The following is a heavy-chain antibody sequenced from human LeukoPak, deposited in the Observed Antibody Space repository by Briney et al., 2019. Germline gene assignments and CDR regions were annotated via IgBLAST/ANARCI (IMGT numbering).Heavy chain of an antibody. CDR3: ARGGTIEYSSSIYYMDV. CDR1: GYTFTGYY. CDR2: MNPNSGNT. D-gene: IGHD6-6*01. J-gene: IGHJ6*03. Sequence: ASVKVSCKASGYTFTGYYMHWVRQATGQGLEWMGWMNPNSGNTGYAQKFQGRVTITRNTSISTAYMELSSLRSEDTAVYYCARGGTIEYSSSIYYMDVWGKGTTVTVSS. V-gene: IGHV1-8*03.